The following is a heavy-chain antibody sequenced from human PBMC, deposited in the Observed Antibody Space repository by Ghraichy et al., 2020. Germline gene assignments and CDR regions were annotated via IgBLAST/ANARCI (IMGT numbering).Heavy chain of an antibody. CDR1: GYTFTRYA. V-gene: IGHV1-3*01. J-gene: IGHJ6*02. D-gene: IGHD6-19*01. Sequence: ASVKVSCKASGYTFTRYAMHWVRQAPGQRLEWMGWINAGNGNTKYSQKFQGRVTITRDTSASTAYMELSSLRSEDTAVYYCARGLIAVAGYGMDVWGQGTTVTVSS. CDR2: INAGNGNT. CDR3: ARGLIAVAGYGMDV.